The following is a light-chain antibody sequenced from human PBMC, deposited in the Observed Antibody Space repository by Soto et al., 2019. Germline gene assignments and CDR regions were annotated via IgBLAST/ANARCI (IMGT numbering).Light chain of an antibody. CDR1: QGVFYNSNKTNS. CDR2: WAS. J-gene: IGKJ4*01. CDR3: QQYYDTPLT. Sequence: DIVFTQSPTSLACSLGERATINCNSSQGVFYNSNKTNSLRCYQQNPEQPPKLLIYWASTRESGVPDRFSGAGSGADFTLTISSLQAEDVAVYYCQQYYDTPLTFGGGTRVEIK. V-gene: IGKV4-1*01.